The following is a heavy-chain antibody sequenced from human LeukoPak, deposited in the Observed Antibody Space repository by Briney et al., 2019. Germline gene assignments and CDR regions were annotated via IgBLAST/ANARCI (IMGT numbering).Heavy chain of an antibody. CDR1: GFTFNIYW. V-gene: IGHV3-23*01. CDR2: ISGSGGAT. Sequence: GGSLRLSCAASGFTFNIYWMHWVRQAPGKGLEWVSGISGSGGATYYADSVKGRFTVSRDDPHNTLYLQMNSVRAEDTAVYFCARGGVDHYGSGTYYLMYYFDHWGQGALVTVSS. J-gene: IGHJ4*02. CDR3: ARGGVDHYGSGTYYLMYYFDH. D-gene: IGHD3-10*01.